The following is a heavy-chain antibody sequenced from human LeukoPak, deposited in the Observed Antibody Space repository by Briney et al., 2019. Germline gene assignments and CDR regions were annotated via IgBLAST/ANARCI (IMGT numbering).Heavy chain of an antibody. J-gene: IGHJ4*02. CDR3: ARDSAFDY. V-gene: IGHV3-64*01. CDR1: GFTFSSYA. Sequence: GGSLRLSCAASGFTFSSYAMHWVRQAPGKGLEYVSAISSNGGSTYYANSVKGRFTIFRDNSKNTLYLQMGSLRAEDMAVYYCARDSAFDYWGQGTLVTVSS. CDR2: ISSNGGST. D-gene: IGHD3-10*01.